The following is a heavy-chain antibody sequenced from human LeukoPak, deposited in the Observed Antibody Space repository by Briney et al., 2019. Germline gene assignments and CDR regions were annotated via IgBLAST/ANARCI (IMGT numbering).Heavy chain of an antibody. CDR1: GFTFNSYA. J-gene: IGHJ4*02. V-gene: IGHV3-30*04. CDR3: ARGLHYDILTGYLQFDY. Sequence: GRSLRLSCAASGFTFNSYAMHWVRRAPGKGLEWVAVISYDGSNKYYADSVKGRFTISRDNSKNTLYLQMNSLRAEDTAVYYCARGLHYDILTGYLQFDYWGQGTLVTVSS. D-gene: IGHD3-9*01. CDR2: ISYDGSNK.